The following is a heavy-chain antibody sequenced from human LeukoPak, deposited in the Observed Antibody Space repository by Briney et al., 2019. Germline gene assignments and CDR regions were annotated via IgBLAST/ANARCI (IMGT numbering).Heavy chain of an antibody. V-gene: IGHV3-53*01. CDR2: IYSGGST. J-gene: IGHJ6*02. Sequence: GSLRLSCAASGFTVSSNYMSWVRHAPGKGLEWVSVIYSGGSTYYADSVKGRFTISRDNSKNTLYLQMNSLRAEDTAGYYCARDPGIAAAGTYYYYGMDVWGQGTTVTVSS. CDR3: ARDPGIAAAGTYYYYGMDV. CDR1: GFTVSSNY. D-gene: IGHD6-13*01.